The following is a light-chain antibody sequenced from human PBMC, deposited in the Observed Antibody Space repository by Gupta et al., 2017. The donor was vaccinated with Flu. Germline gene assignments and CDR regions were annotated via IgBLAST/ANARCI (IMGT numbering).Light chain of an antibody. J-gene: IGKJ4*01. CDR3: QQYDNLPLA. Sequence: VQLTQAPSVLSAFVGDRVTITCQSGQDIKDHLNWFQQKPGKPPQLLIYATSYLETGVPARFSGSGSGTDFTFTISRLQPGDSATYYCQQYDNLPLAFGEGTKMEIK. CDR1: QDIKDH. CDR2: ATS. V-gene: IGKV1-33*01.